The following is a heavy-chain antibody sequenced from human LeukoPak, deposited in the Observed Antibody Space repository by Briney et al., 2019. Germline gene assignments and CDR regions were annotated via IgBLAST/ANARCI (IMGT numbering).Heavy chain of an antibody. CDR1: GFTFNSYS. CDR2: ISYDGSNK. V-gene: IGHV3-30*04. Sequence: GGSLRLSCAASGFTFNSYSMHWVRQAPGKGLEWVAVISYDGSNKYYADSVKGRFTISRDNSKNTLYLQMNSLRAEDTAVYYCARLPQMTTFDYWGQGTLVTVSS. CDR3: ARLPQMTTFDY. J-gene: IGHJ4*02. D-gene: IGHD4-17*01.